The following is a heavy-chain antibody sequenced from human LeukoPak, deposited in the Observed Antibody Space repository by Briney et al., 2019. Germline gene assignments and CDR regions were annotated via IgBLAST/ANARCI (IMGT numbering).Heavy chain of an antibody. V-gene: IGHV3-66*01. CDR2: IYSGGST. CDR3: ARDYNVRQYYYYYMDV. J-gene: IGHJ6*03. D-gene: IGHD5-24*01. CDR1: GFTVSSNY. Sequence: PGGSLRLSCAASGFTVSSNYMSWVRQAPGKGLEWVSVIYSGGSTYYADSVKGRFTISRDNSKNTLYLQMNSLRAEDTAVYYCARDYNVRQYYYYYMDVWGKGTMVTVSS.